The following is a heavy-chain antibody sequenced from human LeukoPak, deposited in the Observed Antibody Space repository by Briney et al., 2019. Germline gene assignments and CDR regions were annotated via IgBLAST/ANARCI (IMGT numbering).Heavy chain of an antibody. CDR3: ERESRYGSGSYSPPYYFDY. D-gene: IGHD3-10*01. CDR1: GGSFSGYY. J-gene: IGHJ4*02. CDR2: INHSGST. V-gene: IGHV4-34*01. Sequence: SETLSLTCAVYGGSFSGYYWSWIRQPPGKGLEWIGEINHSGSTNYNPSLKSRVTISVDTSKNQFSLKLSSVTAADTAVYYCERESRYGSGSYSPPYYFDYWGQGTLVTVSS.